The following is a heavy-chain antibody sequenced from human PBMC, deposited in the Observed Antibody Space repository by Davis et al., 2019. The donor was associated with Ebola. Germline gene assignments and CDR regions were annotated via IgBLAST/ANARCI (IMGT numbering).Heavy chain of an antibody. CDR1: GGSISSYY. Sequence: SETLSLTCTVSGGSISSYYWSWIRQPPGKGLEWTGYIYYSGSTNYNPSLKSRVTITVDRSKNQFSLKLSSVTAADTAVYYCARGGYCSSTSCYGGYYYGMDVWGQGTTVTVSS. V-gene: IGHV4-59*12. CDR3: ARGGYCSSTSCYGGYYYGMDV. J-gene: IGHJ6*02. CDR2: IYYSGST. D-gene: IGHD2-2*01.